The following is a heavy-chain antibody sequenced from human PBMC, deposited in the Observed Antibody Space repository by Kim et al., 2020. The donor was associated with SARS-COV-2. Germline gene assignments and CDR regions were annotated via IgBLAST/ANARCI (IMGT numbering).Heavy chain of an antibody. J-gene: IGHJ4*02. V-gene: IGHV4-28*01. Sequence: SETLSLTCGVSGYSIRNNNCWGWIRQPPGERLEGIGFMHYGGTTYSNPSLKRRVTMSVDTSKHQFSLRLSSVTAVDTALYFCAANGGTGVASDYFDYWGQGILVTVSS. CDR1: GYSIRNNNC. CDR2: MHYGGTT. D-gene: IGHD2-8*02. CDR3: AANGGTGVASDYFDY.